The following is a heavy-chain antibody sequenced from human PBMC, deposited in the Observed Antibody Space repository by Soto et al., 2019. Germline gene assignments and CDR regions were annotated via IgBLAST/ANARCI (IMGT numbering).Heavy chain of an antibody. CDR3: AKGRGSGWAWYFDN. D-gene: IGHD6-19*01. CDR2: ISDTGAST. Sequence: GGSLRLSLAASGFTFKESAMNWVRQTPGKGLEWVASISDTGASTWYAESVRGQLSISRDNSKNTLYLQTNSLRGEDTAVYYCAKGRGSGWAWYFDNWGQGTLVTVSS. CDR1: GFTFKESA. V-gene: IGHV3-23*01. J-gene: IGHJ4*02.